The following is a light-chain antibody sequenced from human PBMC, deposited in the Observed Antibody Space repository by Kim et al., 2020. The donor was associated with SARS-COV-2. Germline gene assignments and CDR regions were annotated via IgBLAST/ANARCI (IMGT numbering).Light chain of an antibody. CDR2: EGS. Sequence: QSALTQPASVSGSPGQSITISCTVTSSDVGSYNLVSWYQQHPGKAPKRMIYEGSKRPSGVSNRFSGSKSGNTASLTISGLQAENEADYYCCSYAGSSTVVFGGGTQLTVL. CDR1: SSDVGSYNL. V-gene: IGLV2-23*01. J-gene: IGLJ2*01. CDR3: CSYAGSSTVV.